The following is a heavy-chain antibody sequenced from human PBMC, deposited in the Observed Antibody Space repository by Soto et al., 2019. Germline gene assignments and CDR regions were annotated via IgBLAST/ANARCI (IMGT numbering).Heavy chain of an antibody. Sequence: SETLSLTCTVSGVSMISYYWSWIRQPPGRGLEWIGFIYYAGSTKYNPSLNSRVTISVDTSKNQFSLTVTSVTAADTAVYFCARDLYSTSWYVRAFDMWGQGTMVTVSS. D-gene: IGHD6-13*01. J-gene: IGHJ3*02. V-gene: IGHV4-59*12. CDR1: GVSMISYY. CDR2: IYYAGST. CDR3: ARDLYSTSWYVRAFDM.